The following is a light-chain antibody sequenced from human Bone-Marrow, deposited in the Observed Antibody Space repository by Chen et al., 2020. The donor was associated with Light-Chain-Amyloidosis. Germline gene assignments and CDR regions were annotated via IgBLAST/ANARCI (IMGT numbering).Light chain of an antibody. CDR1: DLPTKY. J-gene: IGLJ2*01. CDR2: RAT. V-gene: IGLV3-25*03. CDR3: QSADSSGTYEVI. Sequence: SYELTQPPSVSVSPGQTARTPCSGDDLPTKYAYWYQQKPGQAPVLVIHRATERPSGISERFSGSSSGTTATLTISGVQAEDEADYHCQSADSSGTYEVIFGGGTKLTVL.